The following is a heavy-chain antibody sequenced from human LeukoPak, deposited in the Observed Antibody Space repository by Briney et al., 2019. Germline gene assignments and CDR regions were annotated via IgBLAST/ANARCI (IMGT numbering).Heavy chain of an antibody. Sequence: ASVKVSCKASGYTFTGYYMHWVRQAPGQGLEWMGWTNPNSGGTNYAQKFQGRVTMTRDTSISTAYMELSRLRSDDTAVYYCARGGRAGTTLRAFDIWGQGTMVTVSS. CDR2: TNPNSGGT. CDR3: ARGGRAGTTLRAFDI. V-gene: IGHV1-2*02. D-gene: IGHD1-1*01. CDR1: GYTFTGYY. J-gene: IGHJ3*02.